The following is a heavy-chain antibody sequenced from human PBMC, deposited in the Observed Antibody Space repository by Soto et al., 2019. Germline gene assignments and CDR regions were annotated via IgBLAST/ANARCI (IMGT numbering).Heavy chain of an antibody. CDR3: GGGGVWQSNCLGEFLFGRGMDV. V-gene: IGHV1-69*01. D-gene: IGHD3-16*01. J-gene: IGHJ6*02. CDR1: GGTFSSYA. Sequence: QVQLVQSGAEVKKPGSSVKVSCKASGGTFSSYAISWVRQAPGQGLEWMGGIIPIFGTANYAQKFQGRVRITADESRSTAGRERRSRRCGAGAFYYCGGGGVWQSNCLGEFLFGRGMDVWGQGTTVTFSS. CDR2: IIPIFGTA.